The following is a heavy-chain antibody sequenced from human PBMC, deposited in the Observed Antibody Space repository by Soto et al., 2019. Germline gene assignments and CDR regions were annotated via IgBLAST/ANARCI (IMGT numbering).Heavy chain of an antibody. CDR2: INSDGSST. V-gene: IGHV3-74*01. Sequence: EVQLVESGGGLVQPGGSLRLSCAASGFTFSSYWMHWVRQAPGKGLVWVSRINSDGSSTSYADSVKGRFTISRDNAKNTLYLQMNSLRAEDTAVSYCARERGKAAAVHFDYWGQGTLVTVSS. CDR1: GFTFSSYW. J-gene: IGHJ4*02. CDR3: ARERGKAAAVHFDY. D-gene: IGHD6-13*01.